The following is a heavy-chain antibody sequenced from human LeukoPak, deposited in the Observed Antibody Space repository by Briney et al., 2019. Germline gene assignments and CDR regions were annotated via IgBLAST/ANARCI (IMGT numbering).Heavy chain of an antibody. D-gene: IGHD6-19*01. J-gene: IGHJ5*02. CDR1: GFSLTSDGMC. Sequence: SGPALVKPTQTLTLTCTFSGFSLTSDGMCVSWIRQPPGKGLEWIGNIYSSGNTYYNPSLKSRVTISVDTSKNQFSLKLSSVTAADTAVYYCARRREYSSGWYKPNWFDPWGQGTLVTVSS. CDR3: ARRREYSSGWYKPNWFDP. V-gene: IGHV4-39*07. CDR2: IYSSGNT.